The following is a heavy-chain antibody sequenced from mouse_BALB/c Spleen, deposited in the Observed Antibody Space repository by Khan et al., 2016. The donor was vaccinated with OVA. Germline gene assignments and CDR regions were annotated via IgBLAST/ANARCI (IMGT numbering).Heavy chain of an antibody. CDR3: ARPEDRYDGFFDY. CDR2: INTYTGEP. J-gene: IGHJ2*01. D-gene: IGHD2-14*01. Sequence: QIQLVQSGPELKKPGETVKISCKASGYTFTNYGMNWVKQAPGKGLKWMGWINTYTGEPTYADDFKGRFAFSLETSASTAYLQINNLKNEDMATYFCARPEDRYDGFFDYWGQGTTLTVSS. V-gene: IGHV9-1*02. CDR1: GYTFTNYG.